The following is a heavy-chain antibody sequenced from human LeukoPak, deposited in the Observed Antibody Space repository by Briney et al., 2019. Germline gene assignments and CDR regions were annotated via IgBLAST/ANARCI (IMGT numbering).Heavy chain of an antibody. CDR2: VSWDTGSI. V-gene: IGHV3-9*01. CDR1: GFTFDVYA. Sequence: GGSLRLSCAASGFTFDVYAMHWFRQAPGKGLEWVSGVSWDTGSIGYADSVKGRYTISRDNARNSLYLQMNSLRAEDTAVYYCARDLSGGFGELPIDYWGQGTLVTVSS. CDR3: ARDLSGGFGELPIDY. D-gene: IGHD3-10*01. J-gene: IGHJ4*02.